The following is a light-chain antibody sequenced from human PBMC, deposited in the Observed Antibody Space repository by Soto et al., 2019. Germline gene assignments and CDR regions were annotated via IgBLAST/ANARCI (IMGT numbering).Light chain of an antibody. J-gene: IGLJ1*01. V-gene: IGLV1-51*01. CDR3: GSWDSRPSAYV. CDR2: DDN. CDR1: SSNIGAGYD. Sequence: QSVLTQPPSVSGAPGQRVTISCTGSSSNIGAGYDVHWYQQLPGTAPKLLIYDDNKRPSGIPDRFSGSKSGTSATLGITGFQTGDEADYYCGSWDSRPSAYVFGTWTKANVL.